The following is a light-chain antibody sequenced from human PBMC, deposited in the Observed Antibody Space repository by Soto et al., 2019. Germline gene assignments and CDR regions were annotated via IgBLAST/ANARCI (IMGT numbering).Light chain of an antibody. CDR3: QKYNSAQWT. CDR1: QDIKNY. J-gene: IGKJ1*01. CDR2: GAS. V-gene: IGKV1-27*01. Sequence: DIQMTQSPPSLSASVGDRVTITCRASQDIKNYLAWYQQKPGKVPKLLIYGASTLQTGVPSRFSGSGSGTDFALTISSLQPEDVATYYCQKYNSAQWTFGQGTKVE.